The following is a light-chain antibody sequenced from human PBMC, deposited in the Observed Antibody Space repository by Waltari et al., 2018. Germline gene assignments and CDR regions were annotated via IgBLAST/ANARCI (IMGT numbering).Light chain of an antibody. V-gene: IGKV3-20*01. J-gene: IGKJ4*01. Sequence: IVLTQSPGTLSLSPGERATLSCRASQSVPHNYLAWYQHKPGQAPRLRIYGASRRATGTPDRISGSGSGTDFTLTISRLESEDSAVYFCQQYGSFTFGGGTKVEIK. CDR1: QSVPHNY. CDR2: GAS. CDR3: QQYGSFT.